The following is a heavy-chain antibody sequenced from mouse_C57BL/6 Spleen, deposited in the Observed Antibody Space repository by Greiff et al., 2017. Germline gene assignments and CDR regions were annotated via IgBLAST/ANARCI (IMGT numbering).Heavy chain of an antibody. V-gene: IGHV5-17*01. J-gene: IGHJ2*01. CDR2: ISSGSSTI. CDR3: ARPYYYGSSYVDY. CDR1: GFTFSDYG. Sequence: EVQVVESGGGLVKPGGSLKLSCAASGFTFSDYGMHWVRQAPEKGLEWVAYISSGSSTIYYADTVKGRFTISRDNAKNTLFLQMTSLRSEDTAMYYCARPYYYGSSYVDYWGQGTTLTVSS. D-gene: IGHD1-1*01.